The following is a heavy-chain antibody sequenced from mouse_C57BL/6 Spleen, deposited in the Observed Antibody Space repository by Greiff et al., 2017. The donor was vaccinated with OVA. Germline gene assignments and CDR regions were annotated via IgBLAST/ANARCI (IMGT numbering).Heavy chain of an antibody. D-gene: IGHD2-4*01. V-gene: IGHV5-9-1*02. CDR2: ISSGGDYI. CDR3: TRYGDYDGVDY. Sequence: EVMLVESGEGLVKPGGSLKLSCAASGFTFSSYAMSWVRQTPEKRLEWVAYISSGGDYIYYADTVKGRFTISRDNARNTLYLQMSSLKSEDTAMYYCTRYGDYDGVDYWGQGTTLTVSS. CDR1: GFTFSSYA. J-gene: IGHJ2*01.